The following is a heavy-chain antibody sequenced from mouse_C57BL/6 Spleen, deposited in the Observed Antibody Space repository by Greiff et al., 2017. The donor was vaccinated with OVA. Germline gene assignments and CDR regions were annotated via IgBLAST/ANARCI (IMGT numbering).Heavy chain of an antibody. D-gene: IGHD2-3*01. Sequence: EVKLQESGPGLVKPSQSLSLTCSVTGYSITSGYYWNWIRQFPGNKLEWMGYISYDGSNNYNPSLKNRISITRDTSKNQFFLKLNSVTTEDTATYYCARDAVTYYYAMDYWGQGTSVTVSS. CDR3: ARDAVTYYYAMDY. V-gene: IGHV3-6*01. J-gene: IGHJ4*01. CDR2: ISYDGSN. CDR1: GYSITSGYY.